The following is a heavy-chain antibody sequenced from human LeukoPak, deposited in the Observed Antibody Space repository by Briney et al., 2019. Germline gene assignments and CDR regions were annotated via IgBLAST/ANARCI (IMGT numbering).Heavy chain of an antibody. D-gene: IGHD2-15*01. CDR2: IKQDGSEK. CDR1: GFTFSSYW. V-gene: IGHV3-7*01. J-gene: IGHJ3*02. CDR3: ARVPVCSGGSCYSVYTFDI. Sequence: GGSLRLSCAASGFTFSSYWMSWVRQAPGKGLEWVANIKQDGSEKYYVDSVKGRFTISRDNAENSLYRQINSLRAEDTAVYYCARVPVCSGGSCYSVYTFDIWGQGTMVTVSS.